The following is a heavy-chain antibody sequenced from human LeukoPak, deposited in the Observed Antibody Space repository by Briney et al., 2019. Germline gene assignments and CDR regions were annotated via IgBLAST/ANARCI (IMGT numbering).Heavy chain of an antibody. J-gene: IGHJ5*02. Sequence: GASVKVSCKASGNTFTTYGISWVRQAPGQGLEWMGWISPYNGNTNYPQKLQGRVTMTTDTFTSTAYMDLRSLRSDDTAVYYCARGGGSNWFDPWGQGTLVTVSS. CDR3: ARGGGSNWFDP. CDR1: GNTFTTYG. D-gene: IGHD3-16*01. V-gene: IGHV1-18*01. CDR2: ISPYNGNT.